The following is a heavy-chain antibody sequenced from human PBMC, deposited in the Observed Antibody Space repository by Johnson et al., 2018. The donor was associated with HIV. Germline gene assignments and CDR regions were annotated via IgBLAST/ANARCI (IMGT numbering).Heavy chain of an antibody. V-gene: IGHV3-30*02. CDR3: ASGWGSDASDV. Sequence: QMQLVESGGGVVQPGGSLRLSCAASAFTFSSYDMHWVRQAPGKGLEWVAFIRSDGSNKYYADSVKGRFTISRDKSRNTVTLQMNSLRAEDTALYYCASGWGSDASDVWGQGTMVIVS. CDR1: AFTFSSYD. CDR2: IRSDGSNK. D-gene: IGHD3-16*01. J-gene: IGHJ3*01.